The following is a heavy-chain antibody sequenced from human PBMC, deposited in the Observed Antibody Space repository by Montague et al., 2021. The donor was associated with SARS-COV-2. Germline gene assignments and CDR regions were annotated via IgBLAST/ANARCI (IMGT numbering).Heavy chain of an antibody. CDR2: IYYSGST. CDR1: GGSISSGGYY. V-gene: IGHV4-31*03. CDR3: ARHGLAGITIFGVVTPRGGFDI. J-gene: IGHJ3*02. Sequence: TLSLTCTVSGGSISSGGYYWGWIRQHPGKGLEWIGYIYYSGSTYYNPSLKSRVTLSVDTSKNQFSLKLSSVTAADTAVYYCARHGLAGITIFGVVTPRGGFDIWGQGTMVTVSS. D-gene: IGHD3-3*01.